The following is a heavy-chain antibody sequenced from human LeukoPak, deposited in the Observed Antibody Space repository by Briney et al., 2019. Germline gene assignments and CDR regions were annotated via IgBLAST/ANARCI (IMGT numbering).Heavy chain of an antibody. Sequence: GGSLRLSCVDSGFTFSSHWMSWVRQAPGKGLEGVGNLKQDGSEIYYLDSVKGRFTISRDNAKNSLYLQMNSLRAEDTAVYYCAELGITMIGGVWGKGTTVNISS. CDR1: GFTFSSHW. CDR2: LKQDGSEI. CDR3: AELGITMIGGV. J-gene: IGHJ6*04. D-gene: IGHD3-10*02. V-gene: IGHV3-7*01.